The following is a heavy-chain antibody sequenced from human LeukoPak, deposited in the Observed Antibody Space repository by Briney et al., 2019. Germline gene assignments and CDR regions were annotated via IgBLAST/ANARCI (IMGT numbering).Heavy chain of an antibody. Sequence: ASVKVSCKASGYTFTSYDINWVRQATGQGLEWMGWMNPNSGNTGYAQKFQGRVTITRNTSISTAYMELSSLRSEDTAVYYCARGVGEWELQGDAFDIWGQGTMVTVSS. V-gene: IGHV1-8*03. D-gene: IGHD1-26*01. CDR3: ARGVGEWELQGDAFDI. CDR1: GYTFTSYD. CDR2: MNPNSGNT. J-gene: IGHJ3*02.